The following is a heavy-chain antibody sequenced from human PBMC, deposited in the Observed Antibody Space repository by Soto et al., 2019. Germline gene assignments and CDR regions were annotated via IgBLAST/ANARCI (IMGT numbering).Heavy chain of an antibody. CDR3: ASSLLTPFDY. V-gene: IGHV3-74*01. D-gene: IGHD7-27*01. CDR1: GFTFSTYW. Sequence: GGSLRLSCAASGFTFSTYWMHWVRQVPGKGLVWVSRINNNGGSTTYADSVKGRFTISRDNAKNTLYLQMNSRRAQDTAVYYCASSLLTPFDYWGQGTLVTVSS. J-gene: IGHJ4*02. CDR2: INNNGGST.